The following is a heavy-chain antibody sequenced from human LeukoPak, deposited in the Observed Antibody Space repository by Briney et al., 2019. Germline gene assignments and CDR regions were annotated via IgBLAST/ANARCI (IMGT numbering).Heavy chain of an antibody. CDR1: GGSFSGYY. CDR3: AGIVVPAAIRDYFDY. D-gene: IGHD2-2*02. J-gene: IGHJ4*02. CDR2: INHSGST. V-gene: IGHV4-34*01. Sequence: SETLSLTCAVYGGSFSGYYWSWTRQPPGKGLEWIGEINHSGSTNYNPSLKSRVTISVDTSKNQFSLKLSSVTAADTAVYYCAGIVVPAAIRDYFDYWGQGTLVTVSS.